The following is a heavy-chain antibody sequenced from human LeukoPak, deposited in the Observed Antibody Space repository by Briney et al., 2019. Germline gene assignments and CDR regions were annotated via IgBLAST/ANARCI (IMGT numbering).Heavy chain of an antibody. Sequence: ASVKVSCKVSGYTLTELSMHWVRQAPGKGLEWMGGFDPEDGETIYAQKFQGRVTMTEDTSTDTAYMELSSLRSEDTAVYYCATVIPASTPRGWFDPWGQGTLVTVSS. CDR2: FDPEDGET. J-gene: IGHJ5*02. CDR1: GYTLTELS. CDR3: ATVIPASTPRGWFDP. V-gene: IGHV1-24*01. D-gene: IGHD5/OR15-5a*01.